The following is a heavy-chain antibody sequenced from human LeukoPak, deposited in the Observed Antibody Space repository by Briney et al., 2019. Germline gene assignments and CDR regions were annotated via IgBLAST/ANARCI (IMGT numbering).Heavy chain of an antibody. D-gene: IGHD3-22*01. J-gene: IGHJ3*02. Sequence: ASVKVSCKASGYTFTSYDINWVRQAPGQGLEWMGWINTNTGNPTYAQGFTGRFVFSLDTSVSTAYLQISSLKAEDTAVYYCARVGYYDSSGYYAFDIWGQGTMVTVSS. CDR3: ARVGYYDSSGYYAFDI. V-gene: IGHV7-4-1*02. CDR1: GYTFTSYD. CDR2: INTNTGNP.